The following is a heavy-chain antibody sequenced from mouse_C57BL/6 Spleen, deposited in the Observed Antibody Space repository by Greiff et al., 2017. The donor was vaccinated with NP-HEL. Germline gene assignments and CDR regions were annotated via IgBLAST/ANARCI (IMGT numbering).Heavy chain of an antibody. Sequence: QVQLQQPGAELVKPGASVKMSCKASGYTFTSYWITWVKQRPGQGLEWIGDIYPGSGSTNYNEKLKSKATLTVDKSSSTAYMQLSSLTSEDSAVYYCARRDDGYYIDYWGQGTTLTVSS. CDR2: IYPGSGST. V-gene: IGHV1-55*01. CDR1: GYTFTSYW. CDR3: ARRDDGYYIDY. D-gene: IGHD2-3*01. J-gene: IGHJ2*01.